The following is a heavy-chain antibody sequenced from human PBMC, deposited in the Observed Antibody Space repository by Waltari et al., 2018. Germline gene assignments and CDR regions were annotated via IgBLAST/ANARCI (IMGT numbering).Heavy chain of an antibody. CDR1: GGSISSHY. V-gene: IGHV4-59*11. Sequence: QVQLQESGPGLVKPPETLSLTCTVSGGSISSHYWSWIRQPPGKGLEWIGYIYYSGSTNYNPSLKSRVTISVDTSKNQFSLKLSSVTAADTAVYYCARRGHYDSSGYGNYYFDYWGQGTLVTVSS. CDR3: ARRGHYDSSGYGNYYFDY. CDR2: IYYSGST. J-gene: IGHJ4*02. D-gene: IGHD3-22*01.